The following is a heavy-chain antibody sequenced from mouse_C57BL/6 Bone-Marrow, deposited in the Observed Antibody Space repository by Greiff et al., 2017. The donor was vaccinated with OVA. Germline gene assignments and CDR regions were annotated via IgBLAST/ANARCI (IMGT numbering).Heavy chain of an antibody. CDR3: AHTGRYYAMDY. CDR2: IYPGSGST. J-gene: IGHJ4*01. Sequence: QVHVKQSGAELVKPGASVKMSCKASGYTFTSYWITWVKQRPGQGLEWIGDIYPGSGSTNYNEKFKSKATLTVDTSSSTAYMQLSSLTSEDSAVYYCAHTGRYYAMDYWGQGTSVTVSS. V-gene: IGHV1-55*01. CDR1: GYTFTSYW. D-gene: IGHD1-1*01.